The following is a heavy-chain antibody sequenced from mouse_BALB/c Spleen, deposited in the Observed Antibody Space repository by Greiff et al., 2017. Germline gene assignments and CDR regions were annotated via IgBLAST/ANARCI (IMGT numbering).Heavy chain of an antibody. CDR3: ASFYYYGSSDY. CDR2: IDPENGNT. CDR1: GFNIKDYY. Sequence: VQLQQSGAELVRPGALVKLSCKASGFNIKDYYMHWVKQRPEQGLEWIGWIDPENGNTIYDPKFQGKASITADTSSNTAYLQLSSLTSEDTAVYYCASFYYYGSSDYWGQGTTLTVSS. J-gene: IGHJ2*01. D-gene: IGHD1-1*01. V-gene: IGHV14-1*02.